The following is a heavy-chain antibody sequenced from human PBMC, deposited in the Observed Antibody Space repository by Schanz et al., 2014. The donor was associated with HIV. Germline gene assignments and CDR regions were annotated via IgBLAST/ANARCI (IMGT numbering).Heavy chain of an antibody. CDR1: GFSFDTFG. J-gene: IGHJ6*02. V-gene: IGHV3-30*18. Sequence: VQLLDSGGGLVQPGGSLRLSCAGSGFSFDTFGIHWVRQAPGKGLEWLAVISYDRSNKKYADSVKGRFTISRDNSKNTLYLQMKSLRPEDTAVYFCAKDRNYYDDKYLGKGNYYYYYGMDVWGQGTTVTVSS. CDR3: AKDRNYYDDKYLGKGNYYYYYGMDV. CDR2: ISYDRSNK. D-gene: IGHD3-22*01.